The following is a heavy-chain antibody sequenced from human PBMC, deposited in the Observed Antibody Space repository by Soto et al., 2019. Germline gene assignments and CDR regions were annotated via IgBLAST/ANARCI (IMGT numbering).Heavy chain of an antibody. Sequence: SVKVSCKASGGTFSSYAISWVRQAPGQGLEWMGGIIPIFGTANYAQKFQGRVTITADESTSTAYMELSSLRSEDTAVYYCARDPGIAVAGTGRGHYYYGMDVWGQGTTVTAP. V-gene: IGHV1-69*13. J-gene: IGHJ6*02. D-gene: IGHD6-19*01. CDR3: ARDPGIAVAGTGRGHYYYGMDV. CDR1: GGTFSSYA. CDR2: IIPIFGTA.